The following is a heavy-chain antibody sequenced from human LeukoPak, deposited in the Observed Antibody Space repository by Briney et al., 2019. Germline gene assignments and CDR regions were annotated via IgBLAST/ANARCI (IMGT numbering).Heavy chain of an antibody. CDR3: ARQLLNWNQEYDY. Sequence: GGSLSLSCAASGLTFSTYWMNWVRQAPGKGPERVANIKQDGSEKYYDDLVKGRFTISRDNAKNSLHLQMNSLRAEDTAVYYCARQLLNWNQEYDYWGQGTLVTVSS. V-gene: IGHV3-7*01. CDR2: IKQDGSEK. D-gene: IGHD1-20*01. CDR1: GLTFSTYW. J-gene: IGHJ4*02.